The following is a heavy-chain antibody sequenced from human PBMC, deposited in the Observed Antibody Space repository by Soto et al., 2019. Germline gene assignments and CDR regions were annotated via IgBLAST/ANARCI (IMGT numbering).Heavy chain of an antibody. D-gene: IGHD6-19*01. CDR3: AKEGSSGWYFNYFDY. V-gene: IGHV3-43D*04. Sequence: PVGSLRLSCAASGFTFDDYAMHWVRQAPGKGLEWVSLISWDGGSTYYADSVKGRFTISRDNSKNSLYLQMNSLRAEDTALYYCAKEGSSGWYFNYFDYWGQGTLVTAPQ. J-gene: IGHJ4*02. CDR1: GFTFDDYA. CDR2: ISWDGGST.